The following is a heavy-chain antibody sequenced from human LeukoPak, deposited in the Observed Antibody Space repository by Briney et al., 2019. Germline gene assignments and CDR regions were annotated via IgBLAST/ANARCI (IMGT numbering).Heavy chain of an antibody. J-gene: IGHJ4*02. D-gene: IGHD3-10*01. Sequence: MSGGSLRLSCAASGFTFSSYSMNWVRQAPGKGLEWIGEINHSGSTNYNPSLKSRVTISVDTSKNQFSLKLSSVTAADTAVYYCARVRLWFGEFVYWGQGTLVTVSS. CDR2: INHSGST. CDR3: ARVRLWFGEFVY. V-gene: IGHV4-34*01. CDR1: GFTFSSYS.